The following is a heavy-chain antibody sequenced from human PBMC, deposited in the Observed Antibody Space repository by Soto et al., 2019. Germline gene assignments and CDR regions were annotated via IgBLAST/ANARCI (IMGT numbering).Heavy chain of an antibody. V-gene: IGHV3-15*01. CDR3: ATWAGGP. D-gene: IGHD1-26*01. CDR2: IKSKTDGGTT. J-gene: IGHJ5*02. Sequence: EVQLVESGGGLVEPGGSLRLSCEVSGITFSNARMSWVRQAPGKGLEWVGRIKSKTDGGTTDYTAPVKGRFTISKDDSKDPRYLKRNSLRPEDTAVYYCATWAGGPWGQGTLVPAS. CDR1: GITFSNAR.